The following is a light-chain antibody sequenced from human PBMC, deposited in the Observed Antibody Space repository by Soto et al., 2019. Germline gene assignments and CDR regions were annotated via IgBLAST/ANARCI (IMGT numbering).Light chain of an antibody. J-gene: IGKJ4*01. CDR2: DAS. Sequence: EFVLTQSPGTLSLSPGERATLSCRASQTIRNNYLAWYQQKPGQAPRLLIYDASSRDTGIPDRFRGGGSGTDFTLTISRLEPEDFAVYYCQQFSSYPLTFGGGTKVDIK. CDR1: QTIRNNY. CDR3: QQFSSYPLT. V-gene: IGKV3-20*01.